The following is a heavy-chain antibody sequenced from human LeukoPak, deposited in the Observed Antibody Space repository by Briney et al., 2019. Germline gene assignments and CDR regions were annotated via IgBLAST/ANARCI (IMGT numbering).Heavy chain of an antibody. J-gene: IGHJ5*02. V-gene: IGHV1-18*01. CDR3: ARGGRYCSSTSCYGRWVNWFDP. Sequence: ASVKVSCKASGYTFTSYGISWVRQAPGQGLEWMGWISAYNGNTNYAQKLQGRVTMTTDTSTSTAYMELRSLRSDDTTVYYCARGGRYCSSTSCYGRWVNWFDPWGQGTLVTVSS. D-gene: IGHD2-2*01. CDR1: GYTFTSYG. CDR2: ISAYNGNT.